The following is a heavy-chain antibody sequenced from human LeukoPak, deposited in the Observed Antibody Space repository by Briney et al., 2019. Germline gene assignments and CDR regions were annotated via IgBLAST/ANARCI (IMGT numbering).Heavy chain of an antibody. CDR2: ISGSGGST. J-gene: IGHJ4*02. CDR3: AKNYYDSSGYYYVFDY. D-gene: IGHD3-22*01. CDR1: GFTFSSYA. Sequence: GGSLRLSCAASGFTFSSYAMSWVRQAPGKGLEWVSAISGSGGSTYYADSVKGRFTISGDNSKNTLYLQMNSLRAEDTAVYYCAKNYYDSSGYYYVFDYWGQGTLVTVSS. V-gene: IGHV3-23*01.